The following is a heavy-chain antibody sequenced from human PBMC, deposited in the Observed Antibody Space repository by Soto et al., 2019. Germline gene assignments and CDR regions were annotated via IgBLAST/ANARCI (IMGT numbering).Heavy chain of an antibody. Sequence: ASVKVSCKASGYSFNEYYINLLRQAPVQGLEWMGWVNPNGGDTNYARTFRGRVIMTTDTSTRTAYMELSGLRADDTATFYCARDSDRWTYGLGSWLEWGQGTPVTVSS. V-gene: IGHV1-2*02. CDR1: GYSFNEYY. J-gene: IGHJ4*02. CDR3: ARDSDRWTYGLGSWLE. D-gene: IGHD3-10*01. CDR2: VNPNGGDT.